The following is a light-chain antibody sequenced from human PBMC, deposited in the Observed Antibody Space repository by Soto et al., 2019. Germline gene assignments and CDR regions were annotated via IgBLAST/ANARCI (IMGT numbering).Light chain of an antibody. CDR2: DAS. CDR1: QSVGIY. Sequence: EILLTHSPATLSLSPVERATLSCRASQSVGIYLGWYQQRPGQAPRLLIYDASKRAAGIPARFSGSGSGTDFTLTINSLEPEDFAVYYCQHRSTWPRAFGQGTRLEIK. CDR3: QHRSTWPRA. J-gene: IGKJ5*01. V-gene: IGKV3-11*01.